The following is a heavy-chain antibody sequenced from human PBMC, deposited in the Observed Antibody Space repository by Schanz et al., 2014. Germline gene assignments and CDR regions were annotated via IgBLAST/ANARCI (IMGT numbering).Heavy chain of an antibody. J-gene: IGHJ3*01. D-gene: IGHD3-9*01. CDR2: ISAFDDKT. V-gene: IGHV1-18*04. CDR1: GYTFTSYY. CDR3: ARETTIITGGAFDV. Sequence: QVQLVQSGAEVKKPGSSVKVSCKASGYTFTSYYMHWVRQAPGQGLEWMGWISAFDDKTDYAQNFQGRLIMTTDTSTTTVYMELRGLRSDDTAVYYCARETTIITGGAFDVWGQGTMDTVSP.